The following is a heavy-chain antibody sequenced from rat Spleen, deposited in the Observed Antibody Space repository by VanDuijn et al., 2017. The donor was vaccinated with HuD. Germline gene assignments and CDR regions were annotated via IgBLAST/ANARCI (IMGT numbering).Heavy chain of an antibody. Sequence: QVQLKESGPGLVQPSQTLSLTCTVSGFSLSTNGVSWVRQPPGKGLEWMGIMWNDGDTSYNSALKSRLRISRDTSKSQVFLKMSSLQTEDTATYYCARHSYGYSHFDYWGQGVMVTVSS. CDR3: ARHSYGYSHFDY. CDR2: MWNDGDT. D-gene: IGHD1-11*01. CDR1: GFSLSTNG. V-gene: IGHV2-32*01. J-gene: IGHJ2*01.